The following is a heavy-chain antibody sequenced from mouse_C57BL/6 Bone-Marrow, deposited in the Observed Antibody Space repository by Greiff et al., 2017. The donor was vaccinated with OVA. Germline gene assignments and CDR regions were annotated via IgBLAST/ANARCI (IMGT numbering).Heavy chain of an antibody. J-gene: IGHJ4*01. D-gene: IGHD2-3*01. CDR2: IRLKSDNYAT. CDR3: TDVGYYVYYYAMDY. Sequence: EVQLQESGGGLVQPGGSMKLSCVASGFTFSNYWMNWVRQSPEKGLEWVAQIRLKSDNYATHYAESVKGRFTISRDDSKSSVYLQMNNLRAEDTGIYYCTDVGYYVYYYAMDYWGQGTSVTVSS. CDR1: GFTFSNYW. V-gene: IGHV6-3*01.